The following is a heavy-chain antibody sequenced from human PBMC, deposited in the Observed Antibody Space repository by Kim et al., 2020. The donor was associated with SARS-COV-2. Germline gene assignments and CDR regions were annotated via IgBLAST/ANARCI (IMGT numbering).Heavy chain of an antibody. CDR2: IYYSGST. J-gene: IGHJ3*02. D-gene: IGHD3-22*01. Sequence: SETLSLTCTVSGGSISSYYWSWIRQPPGKGLEWIGYIYYSGSTNYNPSLKSRVTISVDTSKNQFSLKLSSVTAADTAVYYCARWGEYYYDSSGPLPDDAFDIWGQGTIVTVSS. CDR1: GGSISSYY. V-gene: IGHV4-59*01. CDR3: ARWGEYYYDSSGPLPDDAFDI.